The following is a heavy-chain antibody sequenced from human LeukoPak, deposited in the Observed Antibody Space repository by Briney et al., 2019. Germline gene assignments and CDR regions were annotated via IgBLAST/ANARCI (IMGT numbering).Heavy chain of an antibody. CDR2: ISSSSSYI. D-gene: IGHD3-22*01. CDR3: ARGRDYYDSSGNLGGATWFDP. V-gene: IGHV3-21*01. J-gene: IGHJ5*02. CDR1: GFTFSSYW. Sequence: SGGSLRLSCAASGFTFSSYWMHWVRQAPGKGLVWVSSISSSSSYIYYVDSVKGRFTISRDNAKNSLYLQMNSLRAEDTAVYYCARGRDYYDSSGNLGGATWFDPWGQGTLVTVSS.